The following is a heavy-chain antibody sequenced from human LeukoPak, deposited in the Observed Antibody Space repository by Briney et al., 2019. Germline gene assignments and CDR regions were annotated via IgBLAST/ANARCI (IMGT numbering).Heavy chain of an antibody. CDR2: IYYSGST. V-gene: IGHV4-59*08. CDR3: ASGLLDTAMASFDY. J-gene: IGHJ4*02. CDR1: GGSISSYY. Sequence: SETLSLTCTVSGGSISSYYWSWIRQPPGKGLEWIGYIYYSGSTNYNPSLKSRVTISVDTSKNQFSLKLSSVTAADTAVYYCASGLLDTAMASFDYWGQGTLVTVSS. D-gene: IGHD5-18*01.